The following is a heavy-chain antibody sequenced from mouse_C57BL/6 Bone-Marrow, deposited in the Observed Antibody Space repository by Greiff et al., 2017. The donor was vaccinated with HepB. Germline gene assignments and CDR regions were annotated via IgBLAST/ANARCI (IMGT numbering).Heavy chain of an antibody. CDR1: GYTFTDYE. D-gene: IGHD1-1*01. V-gene: IGHV1-15*01. CDR2: IDPETGGT. Sequence: VQLQQSGAELVRPGASVTLSCKASGYTFTDYEMHWVKQTPVHGLEWIGAIDPETGGTAYNQKFKGKAILTADKSSSTAYMERRSLTSEDSAVYYCTRSPITTVVPYYFDYWGQGTTLTVSS. CDR3: TRSPITTVVPYYFDY. J-gene: IGHJ2*01.